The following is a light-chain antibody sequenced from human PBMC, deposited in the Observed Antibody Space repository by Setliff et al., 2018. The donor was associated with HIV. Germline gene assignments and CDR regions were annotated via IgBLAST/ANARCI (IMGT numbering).Light chain of an antibody. CDR2: DVT. J-gene: IGLJ3*02. CDR3: CSYRTNITGV. V-gene: IGLV2-11*01. Sequence: QSALAQPRSVSGPPGQSVTISCTGTSSDIDDSNYVSWYQQHPGKAPKLMIYDVTKRPSGVPDRLSGSKSGNTASLTISGLQAEDEADYYCCSYRTNITGVFGGGTKVTVL. CDR1: SSDIDDSNY.